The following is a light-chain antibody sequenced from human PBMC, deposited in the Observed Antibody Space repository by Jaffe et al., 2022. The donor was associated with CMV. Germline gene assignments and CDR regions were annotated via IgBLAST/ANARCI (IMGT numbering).Light chain of an antibody. CDR3: QQYDNSPPMFT. Sequence: EIVLTQSPGTLSLSPGESATLSCRASQSVDSSYLAWYQQKPGLPPRLLIYGASSRATGIPDRFSGRGSGTDFTLSISSLEPEDFGIYYCQQYDNSPPMFTFGPGTKLDLK. CDR1: QSVDSSY. V-gene: IGKV3-20*01. CDR2: GAS. J-gene: IGKJ3*01.